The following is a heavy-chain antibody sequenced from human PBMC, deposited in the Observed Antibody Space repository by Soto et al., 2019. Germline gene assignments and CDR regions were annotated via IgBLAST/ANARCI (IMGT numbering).Heavy chain of an antibody. CDR1: GFTVSSNY. CDR3: ARAYYYDSSGYSFDY. J-gene: IGHJ4*02. Sequence: GGSLRLSCAASGFTVSSNYMSWVRQAPGKGLEWVSVIYSGGSTYYADSVKGRFTISRDNSKNTQYLQMYSLRAEDPAVYYCARAYYYDSSGYSFDYWGQGPLVTVSS. CDR2: IYSGGST. D-gene: IGHD3-22*01. V-gene: IGHV3-66*01.